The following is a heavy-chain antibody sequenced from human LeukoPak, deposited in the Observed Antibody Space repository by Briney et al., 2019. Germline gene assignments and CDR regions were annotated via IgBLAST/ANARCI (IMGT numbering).Heavy chain of an antibody. J-gene: IGHJ4*02. Sequence: GRSLRLSCAASGFTFSSYAMHWVRQAPGKGLEWVAVISYDGSNKYYADSVKGRFTISRDNAKNTLYLQMNSLRAEDTAVYYCARSGSYPDYWGQGTLVTVSS. D-gene: IGHD3-10*01. V-gene: IGHV3-30-3*01. CDR3: ARSGSYPDY. CDR2: ISYDGSNK. CDR1: GFTFSSYA.